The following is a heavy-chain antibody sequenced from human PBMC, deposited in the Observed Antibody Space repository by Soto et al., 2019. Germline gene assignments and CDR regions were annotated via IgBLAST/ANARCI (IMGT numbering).Heavy chain of an antibody. CDR3: AKDWGSSGWYNWFDS. V-gene: IGHV3-30*18. CDR2: LSHDGSET. CDR1: GFSLAITG. J-gene: IGHJ5*01. D-gene: IGHD6-19*01. Sequence: QVQLVESGGGVVQPGRSLRLACAASGFSLAITGMHWVRQTPGKGLEWVAVLSHDGSETHYGDSVRGRFTISRDNSKNTLYLQMNGLRPEDTALYYCAKDWGSSGWYNWFDSWGQGALVTVSS.